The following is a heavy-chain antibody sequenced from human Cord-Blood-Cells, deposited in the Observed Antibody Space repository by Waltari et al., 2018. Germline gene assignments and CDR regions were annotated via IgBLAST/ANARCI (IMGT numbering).Heavy chain of an antibody. V-gene: IGHV1-8*01. Sequence: QVQLVQSGAEVKKPGASVKVSCKASGYTFTSYDINWVRQATGQGLEWMGWMNPNSGNTGYAQKFQGRVTMTRNTSRSTAYMELSSLRSEDTAVYYCAREGASYYDLWSGYRNWFDPWGQGTLVTVSS. CDR3: AREGASYYDLWSGYRNWFDP. CDR1: GYTFTSYD. CDR2: MNPNSGNT. D-gene: IGHD3-3*01. J-gene: IGHJ5*02.